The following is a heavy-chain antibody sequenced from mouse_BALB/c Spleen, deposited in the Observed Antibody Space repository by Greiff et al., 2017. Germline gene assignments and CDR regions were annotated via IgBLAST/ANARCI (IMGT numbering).Heavy chain of an antibody. V-gene: IGHV1S81*02. CDR3: TRDTTVVATYWYFDV. CDR1: GYTFTSYY. Sequence: VQLQQPGAELVKPGASVKLSCKASGYTFTSYYMYWVKQRPGQGLEWIGGINPSNGGTNFNEKFKSKATLTVDKSSSTAYMQISSLTSEDSAVYYCTRDTTVVATYWYFDVWGAGTTVTVSS. CDR2: INPSNGGT. J-gene: IGHJ1*01. D-gene: IGHD1-1*01.